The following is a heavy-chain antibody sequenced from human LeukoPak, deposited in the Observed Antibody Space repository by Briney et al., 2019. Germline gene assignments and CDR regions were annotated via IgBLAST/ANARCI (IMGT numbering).Heavy chain of an antibody. CDR2: INHSGST. D-gene: IGHD3-10*01. CDR3: ARRITMVRGSVYFDY. CDR1: GGSFSGYY. J-gene: IGHJ4*02. Sequence: SETLSLTCAVYGGSFSGYYWSWIRQPPGKGLEWIGEINHSGSTNYNPSLKSRVTISVDTSKNQFSLKLSSVTAADTAVYYCARRITMVRGSVYFDYWGQGTLVTVSS. V-gene: IGHV4-34*01.